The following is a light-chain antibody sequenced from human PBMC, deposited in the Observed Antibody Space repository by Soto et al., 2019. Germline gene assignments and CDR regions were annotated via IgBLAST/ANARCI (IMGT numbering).Light chain of an antibody. CDR3: AAWDDSLNGVV. CDR1: SSNVGSYT. CDR2: SGN. V-gene: IGLV1-44*01. J-gene: IGLJ2*01. Sequence: QSVLTQQPSASGTPGQRVTISCSGSSSNVGSYTVYWYQQLPGTAPKVLIYSGNRRPSGVPARFSGSKSGTSASLAISGLQSEDEADYYCAAWDDSLNGVVFGGGTKLTVL.